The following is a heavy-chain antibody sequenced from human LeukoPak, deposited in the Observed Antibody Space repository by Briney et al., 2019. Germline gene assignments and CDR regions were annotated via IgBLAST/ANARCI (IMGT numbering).Heavy chain of an antibody. D-gene: IGHD3-10*01. Sequence: GESLKISCKGSGYSFTTYWIGWVRQMPGKGLEWMGIIYPTDSDTRYSPSFQGQVTMSVDKSITTAYLQWTSLRASDTAIYYCVIRNYGPGAYYYMDVWGKGTTVTVSS. J-gene: IGHJ6*03. CDR1: GYSFTTYW. CDR3: VIRNYGPGAYYYMDV. V-gene: IGHV5-51*01. CDR2: IYPTDSDT.